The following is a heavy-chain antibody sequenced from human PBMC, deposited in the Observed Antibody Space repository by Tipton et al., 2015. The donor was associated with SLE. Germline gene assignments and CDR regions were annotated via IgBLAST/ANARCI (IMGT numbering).Heavy chain of an antibody. CDR2: ISGGGGST. Sequence: SLRLSCAASGFTFSSYVVTWVRQAPGKGLEWVSAISGGGGSTYYADSVKGRFTISRDNSKNTLYLQMNSLRAEDTAVYYCAREEASCGGDCYPDYWGQGTLVTVSS. J-gene: IGHJ4*02. CDR3: AREEASCGGDCYPDY. CDR1: GFTFSSYV. D-gene: IGHD2-21*01. V-gene: IGHV3-23*01.